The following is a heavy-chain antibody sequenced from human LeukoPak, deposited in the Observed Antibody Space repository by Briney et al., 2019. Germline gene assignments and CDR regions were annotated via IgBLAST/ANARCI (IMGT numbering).Heavy chain of an antibody. Sequence: GGSLRLSCVASGFTSGHIFTDYWMTWVRQVPGKGLEWVSNINQDGSQTYYLDSVKARFTISRDNAKESVSLQMNSLRAEETAIYYCSAILYHWGQGTLVTVSS. CDR3: SAILYH. CDR2: INQDGSQT. D-gene: IGHD2-2*01. V-gene: IGHV3-7*01. J-gene: IGHJ4*02. CDR1: GFTSGHIFTDYW.